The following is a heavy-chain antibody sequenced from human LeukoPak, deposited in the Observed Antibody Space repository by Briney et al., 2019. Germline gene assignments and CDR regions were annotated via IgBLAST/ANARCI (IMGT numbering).Heavy chain of an antibody. CDR2: ISSSSSTI. J-gene: IGHJ4*02. CDR3: ARAPYYYGSGRRYYFDY. V-gene: IGHV3-48*01. Sequence: GGSLRLSCAASGFTFSSYSMNWVRQAPGKGLEWVSYISSSSSTIYYADSVKGRFTISRDNAKNSLYLQMNSLRAEDTAVYYCARAPYYYGSGRRYYFDYWGQGTLVTVSS. D-gene: IGHD3-10*01. CDR1: GFTFSSYS.